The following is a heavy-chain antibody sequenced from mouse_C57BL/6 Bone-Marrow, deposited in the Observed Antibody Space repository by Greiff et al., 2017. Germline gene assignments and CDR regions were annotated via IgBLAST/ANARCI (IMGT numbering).Heavy chain of an antibody. J-gene: IGHJ4*01. D-gene: IGHD1-1*01. V-gene: IGHV1-47*01. CDR2: FHPYNDDT. CDR3: ARRNLLRRFYYYAMDY. Sequence: QVQLQQSGAELVKPGASVKMSCKASGYTFTTYPIEWMKQNHGKSLEWIGNFHPYNDDTKYNEKFKGKATLTVEKSSSTVYLELSRLTSDDSAVYYCARRNLLRRFYYYAMDYWGQGTSVTVSS. CDR1: GYTFTTYP.